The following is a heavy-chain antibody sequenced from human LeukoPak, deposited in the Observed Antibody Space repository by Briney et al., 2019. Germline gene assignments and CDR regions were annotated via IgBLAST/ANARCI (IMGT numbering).Heavy chain of an antibody. CDR1: GYTFTSYG. CDR2: ISGSGGIT. Sequence: ASVKVSCKASGYTFTSYGISWVRQAPGKGLEWVSAISGSGGITYYADSVKGRFTISRGNSKNTLYLQVNSLRAEDTAVYYCAKHDPRRVVITNWFDPWGQGTLVTVSS. CDR3: AKHDPRRVVITNWFDP. J-gene: IGHJ5*02. V-gene: IGHV3-23*01. D-gene: IGHD3-22*01.